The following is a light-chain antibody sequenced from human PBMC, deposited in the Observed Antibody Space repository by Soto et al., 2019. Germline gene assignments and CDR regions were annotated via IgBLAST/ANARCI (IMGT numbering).Light chain of an antibody. CDR2: DAS. J-gene: IGKJ4*01. Sequence: EIVLTQSPATLSLSPGERATLSCRASQSVSSYLAWYQQKPGQAPRLLIYDASNRATGIPARFSGSGSGTDFPLTISSPEAEDFAVYYCQQGSNWPTFGGGTKVEIK. V-gene: IGKV3-11*01. CDR3: QQGSNWPT. CDR1: QSVSSY.